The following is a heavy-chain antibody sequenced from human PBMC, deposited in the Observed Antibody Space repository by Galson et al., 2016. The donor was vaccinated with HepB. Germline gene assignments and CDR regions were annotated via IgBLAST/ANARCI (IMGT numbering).Heavy chain of an antibody. CDR2: ISHSEYT. CDR3: ARLRPCTGNYSPIFFDS. V-gene: IGHV4-4*02. D-gene: IGHD1-26*01. J-gene: IGHJ4*02. Sequence: ETLSLTCAVSGGSISSNIWWSWVRQPPGKGLEWIGEISHSEYTHYNPSLKSRVTISIDKSKNQFSLKLTSVTAADSAVYYCARLRPCTGNYSPIFFDSWGQGTLVTVSS. CDR1: GGSISSNIW.